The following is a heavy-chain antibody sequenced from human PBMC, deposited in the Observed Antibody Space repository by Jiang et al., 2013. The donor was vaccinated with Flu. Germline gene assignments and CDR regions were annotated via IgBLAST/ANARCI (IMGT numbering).Heavy chain of an antibody. V-gene: IGHV1-2*02. CDR2: INPNSGGV. J-gene: IGHJ3*02. Sequence: SGAEVKKPGASVKVSCKASGYTFTGYYLHWVRQAPGQGLEWVGWINPNSGGVKYAQRFQGRVTVTRDTSISTAYMELSRLRSDDTAVYFCARYDYVMGAYPSTDAFDSWGPGTMVTVSS. D-gene: IGHD3-16*01. CDR1: GYTFTGYY. CDR3: ARYDYVMGAYPSTDAFDS.